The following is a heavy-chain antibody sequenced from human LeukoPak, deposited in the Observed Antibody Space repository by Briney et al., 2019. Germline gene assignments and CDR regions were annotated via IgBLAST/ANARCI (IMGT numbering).Heavy chain of an antibody. CDR2: ISYDGSNK. CDR3: AKDLGYSSGWYCDY. J-gene: IGHJ4*02. D-gene: IGHD6-19*01. CDR1: GFTFSSYG. V-gene: IGHV3-30*18. Sequence: PGRSLRLSCAASGFTFSSYGMHWVRQAPGKGLEWVAVISYDGSNKYYADSVKGRFTISRDNSKNTLYLQMNSLRAEDTAVYYCAKDLGYSSGWYCDYWGQGTLVTVSS.